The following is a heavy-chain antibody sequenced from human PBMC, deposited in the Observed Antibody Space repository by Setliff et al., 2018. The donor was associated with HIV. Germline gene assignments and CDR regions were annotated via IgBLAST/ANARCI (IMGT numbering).Heavy chain of an antibody. V-gene: IGHV5-51*01. CDR3: ARPATYGTLDAFDI. CDR2: IYPGDSDT. Sequence: PGEYQKISCEGSGYSFTSYWIAWVRRMPGKGLEWMGIIYPGDSDTRYSPSFQGQVTISADKSISTAYLQWSSLKASDTAMYYCARPATYGTLDAFDIWGQVTMVTFSS. J-gene: IGHJ3*02. CDR1: GYSFTSYW. D-gene: IGHD3-10*01.